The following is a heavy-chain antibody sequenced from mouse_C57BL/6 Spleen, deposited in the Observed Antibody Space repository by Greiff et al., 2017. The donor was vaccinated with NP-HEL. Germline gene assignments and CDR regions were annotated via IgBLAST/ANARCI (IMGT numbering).Heavy chain of an antibody. J-gene: IGHJ3*01. V-gene: IGHV5-4*01. Sequence: VMLVESGGGLVKPGGSLKLSCAASGFTFSSYAMSWVRQTPEKRLEWVATISDGGSYTYYPDNVKGRFTISRDNAKNNLYLQMSHLKSEDTAMYYCARDGLAWFAYWGQGTLVTVSA. CDR2: ISDGGSYT. CDR1: GFTFSSYA. CDR3: ARDGLAWFAY.